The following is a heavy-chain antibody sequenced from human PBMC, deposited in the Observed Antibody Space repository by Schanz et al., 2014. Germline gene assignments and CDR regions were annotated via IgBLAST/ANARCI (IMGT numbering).Heavy chain of an antibody. D-gene: IGHD3-3*01. J-gene: IGHJ6*03. Sequence: QVQLQESGPGLLKPSGTLSLTCAVSGASISSNNWWTWVRQSPGKGLDWIGEIFHTGSTKYNPSLKSRVTVSVDNPKNHFPLKLNSVTAADTAVYYCATVSYDFWSGKDYYSFHMDVWGKGTTVTVSS. V-gene: IGHV4-4*02. CDR1: GASISSNNW. CDR3: ATVSYDFWSGKDYYSFHMDV. CDR2: IFHTGST.